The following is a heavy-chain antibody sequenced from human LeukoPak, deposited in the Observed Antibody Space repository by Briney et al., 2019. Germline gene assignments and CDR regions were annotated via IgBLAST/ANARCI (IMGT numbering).Heavy chain of an antibody. CDR1: GFTFSSYA. Sequence: GGSLRLSCAASGFTFSSYAMSWVRQAPGKGLEWVSDISGSGGSTYYADSVKGRFTISRDNSKNTLYLQMNSLRAEDTAVYYCAKVIAPGYCSSTSCYEPRYYYYGMDVWGQGTTVTVYS. CDR3: AKVIAPGYCSSTSCYEPRYYYYGMDV. V-gene: IGHV3-23*01. CDR2: ISGSGGST. D-gene: IGHD2-2*01. J-gene: IGHJ6*02.